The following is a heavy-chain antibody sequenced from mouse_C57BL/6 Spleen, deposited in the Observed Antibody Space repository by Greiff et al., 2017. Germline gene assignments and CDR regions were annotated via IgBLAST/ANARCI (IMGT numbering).Heavy chain of an antibody. CDR2: IYPGDGDT. CDR3: AKDTTVVAGDYFDY. V-gene: IGHV1-82*01. D-gene: IGHD1-1*01. J-gene: IGHJ2*01. Sequence: QVQLQQSGPELVKPGASVKISCKASGYAFSSSWMNWVKQRPGKGLEWIGRIYPGDGDTNYNGKFKGKATLTADKSSSPAYMQLSSLTSEDSAVYFCAKDTTVVAGDYFDYWGQGTTLTVSS. CDR1: GYAFSSSW.